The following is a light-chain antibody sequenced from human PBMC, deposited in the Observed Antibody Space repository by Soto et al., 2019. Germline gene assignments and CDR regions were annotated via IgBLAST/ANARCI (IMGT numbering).Light chain of an antibody. CDR3: QQYVSPPPT. J-gene: IGKJ4*01. Sequence: DIQMTQSPSSLSASVGDRVTITCQASQHISNSLNWYQQKPGKAPKLLIYDASQWETGVPSRFSASGSGTDFTFTISSLQPEDFATYYCQQYVSPPPTFGGGTKVEIK. CDR2: DAS. CDR1: QHISNS. V-gene: IGKV1-33*01.